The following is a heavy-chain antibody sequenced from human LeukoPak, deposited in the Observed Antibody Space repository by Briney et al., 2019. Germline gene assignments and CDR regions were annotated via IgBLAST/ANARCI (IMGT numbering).Heavy chain of an antibody. CDR2: IKQDGSEK. J-gene: IGHJ4*02. CDR3: AKDFIGYFDY. V-gene: IGHV3-7*03. CDR1: GFTFSIYW. D-gene: IGHD3-10*01. Sequence: PGGSLRLSCAASGFTFSIYWMTWVRQAPGQGLEWVANIKQDGSEKYYVDPVKGRFTISRDNAKNSLFLQMNSLRAEDTAVYYCAKDFIGYFDYWGQGTLVTVSS.